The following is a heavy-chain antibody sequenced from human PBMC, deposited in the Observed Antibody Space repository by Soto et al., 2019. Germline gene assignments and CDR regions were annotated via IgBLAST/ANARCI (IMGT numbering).Heavy chain of an antibody. CDR1: GGSVSSGSYY. CDR2: IYYSGST. D-gene: IGHD4-4*01. CDR3: ARGRPRHDYSNYDY. Sequence: PSETLSLTCTVSGGSVSSGSYYWSWIRQPPGKGLEWIGYIYYSGSTNYNPSLKSRVTISVDTSKNQFSLKLSSVTAADTAVYYCARGRPRHDYSNYDYWGQGTLVTVSS. V-gene: IGHV4-61*01. J-gene: IGHJ4*02.